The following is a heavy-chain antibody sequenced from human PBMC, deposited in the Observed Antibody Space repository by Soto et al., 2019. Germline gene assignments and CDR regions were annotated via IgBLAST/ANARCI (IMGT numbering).Heavy chain of an antibody. V-gene: IGHV2-26*01. J-gene: IGHJ4*02. CDR1: GFSLSNARMG. D-gene: IGHD5-12*01. CDR3: ARLSGYSGYDFDY. Sequence: QVTLKESGPVLVKPTETLTLTCTVSGFSLSNARMGVSWIRQPPGKALEWLAHIFSNDEKSYSTSLKSRLNIPKDTPKRQVVLTMTKMDPVDTATYYCARLSGYSGYDFDYWGQGTLVTVSS. CDR2: IFSNDEK.